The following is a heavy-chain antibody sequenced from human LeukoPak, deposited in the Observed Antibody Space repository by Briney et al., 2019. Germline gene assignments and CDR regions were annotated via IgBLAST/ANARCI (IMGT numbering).Heavy chain of an antibody. CDR3: ARGPYDLNWFDP. D-gene: IGHD5-12*01. J-gene: IGHJ5*02. CDR1: GYSISSGYY. Sequence: KPSETLSLTCTVSGYSISSGYYWGWIRQPPGKGLEWIGSIYYSGSTYYNPSLKSRVTISVDTSKNQFSLKLSSVTAADTAVYYCARGPYDLNWFDPWGQGTLVTVSS. CDR2: IYYSGST. V-gene: IGHV4-38-2*02.